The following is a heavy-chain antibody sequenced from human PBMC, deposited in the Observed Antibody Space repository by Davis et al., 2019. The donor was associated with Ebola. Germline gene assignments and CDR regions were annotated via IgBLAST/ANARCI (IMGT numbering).Heavy chain of an antibody. Sequence: PGGSLRLSCAASGFTFTRDWMTWVRQAPGKGLEWVANIKQDGSEKYYLDSVKGRFTISRDNAKNSLYLQMYSLRAEDTAVYYCARDGVPAAHDYWGQGTLVTVSS. CDR3: ARDGVPAAHDY. J-gene: IGHJ4*02. CDR2: IKQDGSEK. D-gene: IGHD2-2*01. V-gene: IGHV3-7*03. CDR1: GFTFTRDW.